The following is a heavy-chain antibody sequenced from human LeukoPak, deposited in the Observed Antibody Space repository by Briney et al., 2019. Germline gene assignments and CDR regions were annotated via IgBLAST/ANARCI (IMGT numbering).Heavy chain of an antibody. J-gene: IGHJ4*02. CDR3: AKQSYSSDFDY. CDR2: ISGSGGST. V-gene: IGHV3-23*01. Sequence: GGSLRLSCAASGFTFSNYAMNWVRQAPGKGLEWVSAISGSGGSTYYAHSVKGRFTISRDNSKNTLFLQMNGLRAEDTAVYYCAKQSYSSDFDYWGQGTLVTVSS. CDR1: GFTFSNYA. D-gene: IGHD1-26*01.